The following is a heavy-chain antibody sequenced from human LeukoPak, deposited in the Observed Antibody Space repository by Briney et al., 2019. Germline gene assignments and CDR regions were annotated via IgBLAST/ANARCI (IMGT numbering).Heavy chain of an antibody. CDR1: GFSFNGYA. CDR3: TKDLMTGFSSGWYLAY. V-gene: IGHV3-23*01. J-gene: IGHJ4*02. D-gene: IGHD6-19*01. Sequence: GGSLRLSCEGSGFSFNGYAMSWVRQAPGKGLEWVAVTGGSDDNTHYADSVKGRFSISRDTAENRLFLQMNSLRPDDSALYYCTKDLMTGFSSGWYLAYWGQGTLVTVSS. CDR2: TGGSDDNT.